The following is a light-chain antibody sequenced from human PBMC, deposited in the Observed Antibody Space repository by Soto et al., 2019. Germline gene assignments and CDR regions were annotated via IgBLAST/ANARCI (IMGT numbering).Light chain of an antibody. V-gene: IGLV4-69*01. CDR2: LNSDGSH. CDR1: SGHSSYA. Sequence: QLVLTQSPSASASLGASVKLTCTLSSGHSSYAIAWHQQQPEKGHRYLMKLNSDGSHSKGDGIPDRFSGSSSGTERYLTISSLQSEDEADYYCQTWSTGIRVFGGGTKLTVL. CDR3: QTWSTGIRV. J-gene: IGLJ3*02.